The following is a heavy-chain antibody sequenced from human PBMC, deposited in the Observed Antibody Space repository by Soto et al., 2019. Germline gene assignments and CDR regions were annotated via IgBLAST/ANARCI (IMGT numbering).Heavy chain of an antibody. Sequence: EVQLVESGGGLVQPGGSLRLSCAVSGFSVSSTFMNWVRQATGKGLEWVAVIHSGGNTFYGDSVKGRFTISRDNSTNMVYLQMSSLRGEDTAVYFCARALVTTPPRTFDYWGQGTLVTVSS. CDR2: IHSGGNT. CDR1: GFSVSSTF. D-gene: IGHD2-21*02. CDR3: ARALVTTPPRTFDY. J-gene: IGHJ4*02. V-gene: IGHV3-66*01.